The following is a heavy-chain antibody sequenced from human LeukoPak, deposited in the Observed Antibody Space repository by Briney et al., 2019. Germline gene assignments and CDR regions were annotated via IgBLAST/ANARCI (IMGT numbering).Heavy chain of an antibody. V-gene: IGHV4-34*01. D-gene: IGHD3-3*01. Sequence: SETLSLTCAVYGGSFSGYYWSWIRQPPGKGLEWIGEINHSGSTNYNPSLKSRVTISVDTSKNQFSLKLSSVTAADTAVYYCARGQAYDFWSGYSTFDYWGQGTLVTVSP. CDR2: INHSGST. CDR3: ARGQAYDFWSGYSTFDY. CDR1: GGSFSGYY. J-gene: IGHJ4*02.